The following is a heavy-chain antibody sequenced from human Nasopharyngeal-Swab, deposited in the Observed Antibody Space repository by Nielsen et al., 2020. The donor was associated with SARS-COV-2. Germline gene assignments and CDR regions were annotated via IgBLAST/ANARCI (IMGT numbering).Heavy chain of an antibody. J-gene: IGHJ4*02. V-gene: IGHV3-21*01. CDR2: ISSSSSYI. D-gene: IGHD3-16*01. Sequence: GESLKISCAASGFTFSSYSMNWVRQAPGKGLEWVSSISSSSSYIYYADSVKGRFTISRDNAKNSLYLQMNSLRAEDTAVYYCARDPFLGYWGQGTLVTVSS. CDR3: ARDPFLGY. CDR1: GFTFSSYS.